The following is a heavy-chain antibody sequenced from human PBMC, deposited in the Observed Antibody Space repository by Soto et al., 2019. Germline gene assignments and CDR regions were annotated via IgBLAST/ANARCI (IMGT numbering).Heavy chain of an antibody. Sequence: SETLSLTCTVSGGSISSYYWSWIRQPPGKGLEWIGYIYYSGSTNYNPSLKSRVTISVDTSKNQFSLKLSSVTAADTAVYYCARHPTGGVVVPAAISAFDIWGQGTMVT. CDR3: ARHPTGGVVVPAAISAFDI. D-gene: IGHD2-2*01. V-gene: IGHV4-59*08. J-gene: IGHJ3*02. CDR1: GGSISSYY. CDR2: IYYSGST.